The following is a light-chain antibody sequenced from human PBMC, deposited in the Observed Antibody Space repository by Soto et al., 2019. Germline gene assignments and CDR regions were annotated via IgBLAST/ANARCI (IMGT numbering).Light chain of an antibody. V-gene: IGLV1-40*01. Sequence: QSVLTQPPSVSGAPGQRVTISCTGSSSNIGAGYDVHWYQQLPGTAPKLLIYGNSNRPSGVPDRFSGSKSGTSASLAITGLQAEDEADYYSHSYDSSLSGSEVFGGGTKLTVL. CDR1: SSNIGAGYD. CDR2: GNS. J-gene: IGLJ2*01. CDR3: HSYDSSLSGSEV.